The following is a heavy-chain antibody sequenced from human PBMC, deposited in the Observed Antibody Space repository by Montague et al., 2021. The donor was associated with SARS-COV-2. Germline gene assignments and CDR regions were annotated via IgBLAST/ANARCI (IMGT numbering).Heavy chain of an antibody. CDR2: IYNSGTT. Sequence: SETLSLTRTVSGDSTSCPNCYWGWIRQPPGKGLDWIGTIYNSGTTYYNPSLKSRLTIPIDTSKNQFSLKLSSVTAADTAVYYCARHRNYGDHSLDNWFHPWGQGTLVTVSS. D-gene: IGHD4-17*01. CDR3: ARHRNYGDHSLDNWFHP. CDR1: GDSTSCPNCY. J-gene: IGHJ5*02. V-gene: IGHV4-39*01.